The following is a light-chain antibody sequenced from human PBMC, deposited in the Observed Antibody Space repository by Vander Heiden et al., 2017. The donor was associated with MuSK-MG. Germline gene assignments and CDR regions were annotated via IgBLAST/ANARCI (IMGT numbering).Light chain of an antibody. CDR3: NSRDSSGNPS. CDR1: SLRSYY. J-gene: IGLJ2*01. Sequence: SSELTQDAAVSVRLGQTVRITCQRDSLRSYYASWYQQRPGQAPVLVIYGKNNRPSGIPDRFSGSSSGNTASLTITGAQAEDEADYYCNSRDSSGNPSFGGGTKLTVL. V-gene: IGLV3-19*01. CDR2: GKN.